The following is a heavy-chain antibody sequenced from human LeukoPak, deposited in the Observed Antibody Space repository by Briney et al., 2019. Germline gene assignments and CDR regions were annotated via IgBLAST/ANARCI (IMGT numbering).Heavy chain of an antibody. J-gene: IGHJ4*02. Sequence: PGGSLRLSCAPSGFTFSTAWMTWVRQAPGKAREGVGRIRSGGTTEYPAPVKGRFALSRDDSKNTVYLQMNDLNTEDTAVYYCAADLPGFGSGEMDFWGQGTLVTVSS. CDR2: IRSGGTT. CDR1: GFTFSTAW. V-gene: IGHV3-15*01. D-gene: IGHD3-10*01. CDR3: AADLPGFGSGEMDF.